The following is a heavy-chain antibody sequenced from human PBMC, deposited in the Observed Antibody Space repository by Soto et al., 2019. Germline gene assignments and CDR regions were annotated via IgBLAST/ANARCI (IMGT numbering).Heavy chain of an antibody. CDR3: ARDHGSYGYDGMDV. J-gene: IGHJ6*02. CDR2: IWYDGSNK. D-gene: IGHD5-18*01. Sequence: QVQLVESGGGVVQPGRSLRLSCAASGFTFSSYGMHWVRQAPGKGLEGVAVIWYDGSNKYYADSVKGRFTISRDNSKNTLYLQMNSLRAEDTAVYYCARDHGSYGYDGMDVWGQGTTVTVSS. CDR1: GFTFSSYG. V-gene: IGHV3-33*01.